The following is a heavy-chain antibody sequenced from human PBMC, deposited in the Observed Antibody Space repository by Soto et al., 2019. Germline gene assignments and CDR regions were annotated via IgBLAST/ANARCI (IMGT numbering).Heavy chain of an antibody. Sequence: QVQLVESGGGVVQPGGTLRLSCAASGFTFSSYGMQWVRQAPGKGLGWVAVIAYDGSLKYYVDSVKGRFTISRDNSKNTLYLQINSLRAEDTAVYYCAKDLKVSGSHYATFNYYSVRDVWGQGTTVSVSS. CDR1: GFTFSSYG. CDR2: IAYDGSLK. D-gene: IGHD3-10*01. CDR3: AKDLKVSGSHYATFNYYSVRDV. J-gene: IGHJ6*02. V-gene: IGHV3-30*18.